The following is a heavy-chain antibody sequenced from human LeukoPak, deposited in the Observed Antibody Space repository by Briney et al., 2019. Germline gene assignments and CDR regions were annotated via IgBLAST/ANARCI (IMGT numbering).Heavy chain of an antibody. J-gene: IGHJ4*02. Sequence: PGGSLRLSCAASGYTFSSYGMHWVRQAPGKGLEWVAVIWYDGSNKYYADSVEGRFTISRDNSKNTLYLQMNSLRAEDTAVYYCARDQGSFYFDYWGQGTLVTVSS. CDR3: ARDQGSFYFDY. CDR1: GYTFSSYG. CDR2: IWYDGSNK. D-gene: IGHD2-15*01. V-gene: IGHV3-33*01.